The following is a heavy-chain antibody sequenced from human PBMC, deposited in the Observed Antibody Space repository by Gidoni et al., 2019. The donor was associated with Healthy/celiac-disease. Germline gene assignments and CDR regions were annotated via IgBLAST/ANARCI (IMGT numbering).Heavy chain of an antibody. J-gene: IGHJ1*01. CDR3: ARDRADYGDYVQH. CDR2: ISEDGGKK. D-gene: IGHD4-17*01. CDR1: GFTFTNYA. Sequence: QVQLVESGGGVVQPGRSLRLSCAASGFTFTNYAMHWVRQAPGKGLEWVALISEDGGKKYYADSVKGRFTISRDNSKNTLYLQMNTLRAEDMAVYYCARDRADYGDYVQHWGQGTLVTVSS. V-gene: IGHV3-30-3*01.